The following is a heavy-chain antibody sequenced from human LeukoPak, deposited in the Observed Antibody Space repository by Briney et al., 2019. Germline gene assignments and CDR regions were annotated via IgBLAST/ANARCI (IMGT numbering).Heavy chain of an antibody. CDR1: GGSFSGYY. V-gene: IGHV4-34*01. Sequence: PSETLSLTCAVYGGSFSGYYWSWIRQPPGKGLEWIGEINHSGSTNYNPSLKSRVTISVDTSKNQFSLKLSSVTAADTAVYYCASQTRSNDYWGQGTLVTVSS. D-gene: IGHD3-16*02. CDR2: INHSGST. CDR3: ASQTRSNDY. J-gene: IGHJ4*02.